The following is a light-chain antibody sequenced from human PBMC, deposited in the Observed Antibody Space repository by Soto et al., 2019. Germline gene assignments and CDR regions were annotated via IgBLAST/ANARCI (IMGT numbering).Light chain of an antibody. V-gene: IGLV1-44*01. CDR2: SND. Sequence: QAVLTQPPSACGTPGQRVTISCSGTYSNVGSNVVNWYQQVPGAAPKLVIYSNDRRPSGVPDRFFGSKSGASASLAISGLQTEDEADYYCASWDDSLIALLFGGGTKLTVL. CDR1: YSNVGSNV. CDR3: ASWDDSLIALL. J-gene: IGLJ3*02.